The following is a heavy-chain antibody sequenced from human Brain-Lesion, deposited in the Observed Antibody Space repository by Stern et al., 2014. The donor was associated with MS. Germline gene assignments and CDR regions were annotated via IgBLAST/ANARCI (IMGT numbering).Heavy chain of an antibody. CDR2: IHYRGAT. V-gene: IGHV4-31*03. CDR3: AAIGPLMEGAAFDI. J-gene: IGHJ3*02. Sequence: VQLVESGPGLVKPSQTLSLSCNVSGAPVNSGGYYWTWIRQVPGKGLEWIGYIHYRGATFYNPPLKSRVTISVDTSENQVSLMLSSVTAADTAVYYCAAIGPLMEGAAFDIWGQGTLVTVSS. D-gene: IGHD3-16*01. CDR1: GAPVNSGGYY.